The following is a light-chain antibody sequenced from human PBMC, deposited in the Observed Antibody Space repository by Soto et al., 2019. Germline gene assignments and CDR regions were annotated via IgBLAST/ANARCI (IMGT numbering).Light chain of an antibody. CDR3: CSYAGSYTFV. Sequence: QSALTQPRSVSGSRGQSVTICCTGTSSEVGGYNYVSWHQQHPGKAPKLMIYDVSKRPSGVPDRFSGSKSGNTASLTISGLQAEDEADYYCCSYAGSYTFVFGTGTKVTVL. CDR2: DVS. CDR1: SSEVGGYNY. J-gene: IGLJ1*01. V-gene: IGLV2-11*01.